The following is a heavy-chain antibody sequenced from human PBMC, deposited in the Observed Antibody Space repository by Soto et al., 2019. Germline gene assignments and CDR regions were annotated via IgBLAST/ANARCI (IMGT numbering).Heavy chain of an antibody. CDR2: IYHSGST. V-gene: IGHV4-30-2*01. J-gene: IGHJ6*02. CDR1: GGSISSGGYS. Sequence: SETLSLTCAVSGGSISSGGYSWSWIRQPPGKGLEWIGYIYHSGSTYYNPSLKSRVTISVDRSKNQFSLKLSSVTAADTAVYYCARENYGSGSYLYGMDVWGQGTTVTVSS. CDR3: ARENYGSGSYLYGMDV. D-gene: IGHD3-10*01.